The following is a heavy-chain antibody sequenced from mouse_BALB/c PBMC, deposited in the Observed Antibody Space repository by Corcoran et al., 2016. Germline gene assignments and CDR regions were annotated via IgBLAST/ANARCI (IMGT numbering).Heavy chain of an antibody. J-gene: IGHJ4*01. Sequence: EVQLQQSGAELVRPGALVKLSCKASGFNIKDYYMHWVKQRPEQDLEWIGWIDPENGNTIYDPKFQGKASITADTSSNTAYLQLSSLTSEDTAVYYCARSKYGIHYAMDYWGQGTSVTVSS. CDR2: IDPENGNT. D-gene: IGHD2-10*02. V-gene: IGHV14-1*02. CDR1: GFNIKDYY. CDR3: ARSKYGIHYAMDY.